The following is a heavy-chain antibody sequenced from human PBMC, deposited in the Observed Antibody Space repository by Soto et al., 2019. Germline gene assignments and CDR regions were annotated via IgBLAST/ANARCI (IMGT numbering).Heavy chain of an antibody. CDR3: ARVTRGSGDWFDP. D-gene: IGHD6-19*01. J-gene: IGHJ5*02. CDR1: SETFASYY. CDR2: ISTYNGNT. Sequence: QVQLMQSGTEVKKPGASVKVSCKASSETFASYYITGVRQAPGQGLEWMGWISTYNGNTKYAQNVQGRVSMTTDTSTITAYMEVMSLKSDDTAVYYCARVTRGSGDWFDPWGQGNLVTVSS. V-gene: IGHV1-18*01.